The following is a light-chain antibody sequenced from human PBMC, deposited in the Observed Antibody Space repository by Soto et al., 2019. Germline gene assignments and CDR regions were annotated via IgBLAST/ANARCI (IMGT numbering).Light chain of an antibody. V-gene: IGKV1-39*01. Sequence: DIQMTQSPSSLSAAVGDRVTITCRASQSISTYLNWYQHIAGKAPKVLIYAASTLQRGAPSRFSGSGSGTDFTLTISSLQPEDFATYYCQQSYSTPLTFGGGTKVEIK. CDR2: AAS. CDR1: QSISTY. J-gene: IGKJ4*01. CDR3: QQSYSTPLT.